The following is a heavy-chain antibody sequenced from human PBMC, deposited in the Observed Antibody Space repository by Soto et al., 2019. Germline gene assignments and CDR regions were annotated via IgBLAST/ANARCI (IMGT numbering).Heavy chain of an antibody. J-gene: IGHJ6*02. CDR3: AREGEPRRYSSEENCGMDV. CDR2: IIPIFGTA. Sequence: SVTVSCQASGGTFSSYAISWVRQAPGQGLEWMGGIIPIFGTANYAQKFQGRVTITADESTSTAYMELSSLRSEDTAVYYCAREGEPRRYSSEENCGMDVWGQGTTVTVSS. V-gene: IGHV1-69*13. CDR1: GGTFSSYA. D-gene: IGHD6-25*01.